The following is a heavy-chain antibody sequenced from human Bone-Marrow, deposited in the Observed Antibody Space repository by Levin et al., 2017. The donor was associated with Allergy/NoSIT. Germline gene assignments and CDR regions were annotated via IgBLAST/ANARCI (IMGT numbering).Heavy chain of an antibody. D-gene: IGHD3-10*01. Sequence: GESLKISCKASGYTFTAYFIHWVRQAPGQGLEWMGRINTNTGGTDYAPKFQAWITMTRDTSMSTAYMSLSSLTSDDTAVYYCARDPLPVQGGSTFNIDAFDVWGQGTRVSVSS. CDR3: ARDPLPVQGGSTFNIDAFDV. V-gene: IGHV1-2*04. CDR1: GYTFTAYF. J-gene: IGHJ3*01. CDR2: INTNTGGT.